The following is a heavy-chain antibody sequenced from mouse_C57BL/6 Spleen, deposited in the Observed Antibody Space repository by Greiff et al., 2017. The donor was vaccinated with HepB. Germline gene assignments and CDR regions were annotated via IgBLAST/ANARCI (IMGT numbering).Heavy chain of an antibody. J-gene: IGHJ4*01. CDR3: ARSGFITTVVAVYYYAMDY. CDR1: GYTFTDYN. D-gene: IGHD1-1*01. Sequence: VQLQQSGPELVKPGASVKIPCKASGYTFTDYNMDWVKQSHGKSLEWIGDINPNNGGTIYNQKFKGKATLTVDKSSSTAYMELRSLTSEDTAVYYCARSGFITTVVAVYYYAMDYWGQGTSVTVSS. CDR2: INPNNGGT. V-gene: IGHV1-18*01.